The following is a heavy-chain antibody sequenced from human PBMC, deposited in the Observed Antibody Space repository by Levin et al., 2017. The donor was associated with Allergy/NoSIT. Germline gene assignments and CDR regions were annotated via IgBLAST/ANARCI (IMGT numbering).Heavy chain of an antibody. D-gene: IGHD3-3*01. CDR3: ARQLGNFWSGYNYFDY. V-gene: IGHV3-48*03. CDR2: ISSTGSTI. CDR1: GFTFSSYE. Sequence: GGSLRLSCAASGFTFSSYEMNWVRRAPGKGLEWVSYISSTGSTIYSADSVKGRFTISRDNAKNSLYRHINSLIAEDTAVYYCARQLGNFWSGYNYFDYWGQGTLVTVSS. J-gene: IGHJ4*02.